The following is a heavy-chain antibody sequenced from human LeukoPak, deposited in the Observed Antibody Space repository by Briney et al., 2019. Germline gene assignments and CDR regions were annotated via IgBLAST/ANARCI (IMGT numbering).Heavy chain of an antibody. V-gene: IGHV3-30*04. CDR1: GFRFSSYA. CDR2: ISYDGSEK. J-gene: IGHJ4*02. D-gene: IGHD6-19*01. CDR3: ARGGGRGWYNFFDY. Sequence: GSLRLSCAASGFRFSSYAMHWVRQAPGKGLEWVAGISYDGSEKYYADSVKGRFSASRDNSKNTVYLQMDSLRDDDTAVYYCARGGGRGWYNFFDYWGQETLVSVSS.